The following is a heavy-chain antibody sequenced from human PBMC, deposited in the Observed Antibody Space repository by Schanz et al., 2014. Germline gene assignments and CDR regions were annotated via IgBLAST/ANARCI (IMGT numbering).Heavy chain of an antibody. V-gene: IGHV3-11*06. CDR3: ARDVYRSGRPFDL. CDR1: GFSVSSNF. D-gene: IGHD5-18*01. J-gene: IGHJ5*02. Sequence: ESGGGLAQPGGSLRLSCAASGFSVSSNFMTWVRQAPGKGLEWVSYISHNTFYTDYADSVKGRFTISRDNAKNSVYLQMNTLRAEDTAIYFCARDVYRSGRPFDLWGQGTLVTVSS. CDR2: ISHNTFYT.